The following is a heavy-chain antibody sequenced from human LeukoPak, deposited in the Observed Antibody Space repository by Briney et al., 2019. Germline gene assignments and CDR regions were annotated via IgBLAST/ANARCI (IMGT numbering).Heavy chain of an antibody. V-gene: IGHV1-18*01. D-gene: IGHD3-9*01. CDR3: ARVSYDILTRRFDP. J-gene: IGHJ5*02. Sequence: GASVKVSCKTSGYIFTTYAITWVRQAPGQGLEWVGWISPYNGNTAYAQKLQGRVTMTTDRSTSTAYMELRNLTSDDTAVFYCARVSYDILTRRFDPWGQGTLVTVSS. CDR2: ISPYNGNT. CDR1: GYIFTTYA.